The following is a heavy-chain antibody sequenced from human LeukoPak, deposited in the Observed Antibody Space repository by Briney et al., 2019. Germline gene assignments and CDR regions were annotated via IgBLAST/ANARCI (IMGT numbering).Heavy chain of an antibody. Sequence: PSETLSLTCAVYGGSFSGYYWSWIRQPPGKGLEWIGEINHSGSTNYNPSLKSRVTISVDTSKNQFSLKLSSVTAADTAVYHCARLPIVVVVAATDIDSMDVWGQGTTVTVSS. V-gene: IGHV4-34*01. D-gene: IGHD2-15*01. CDR3: ARLPIVVVVAATDIDSMDV. J-gene: IGHJ6*02. CDR1: GGSFSGYY. CDR2: INHSGST.